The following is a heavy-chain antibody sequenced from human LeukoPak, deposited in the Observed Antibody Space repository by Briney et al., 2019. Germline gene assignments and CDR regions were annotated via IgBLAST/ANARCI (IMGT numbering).Heavy chain of an antibody. CDR3: AREKLELLDY. V-gene: IGHV1-8*01. D-gene: IGHD1-7*01. CDR1: GYTFTSYD. CDR2: MNPKSGNT. Sequence: ASVKVSCKASGYTFTSYDIKWVRQATGQGLEWMGWMNPKSGNTAYAQKFQGRVTMTRNTSINTAYMELSSLRSEDTAVYYCAREKLELLDYWGQETLVSVSS. J-gene: IGHJ4*02.